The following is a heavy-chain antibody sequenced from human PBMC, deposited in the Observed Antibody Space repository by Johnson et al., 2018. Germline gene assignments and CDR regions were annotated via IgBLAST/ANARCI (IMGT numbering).Heavy chain of an antibody. CDR1: GFTFSTYS. J-gene: IGHJ3*02. CDR2: ISSSSRII. Sequence: VQLVESGGGLVQPGGTLRLSCTASGFTFSTYSMNWVRQAPGKGLEWVSYISSSSRIIYYVDSVKGRFNISRDNDKNSLYLQMKSLGDEDTAVYYCARVGAYCGGDCLDAFDIWGQGTMVTVSS. D-gene: IGHD2-21*02. CDR3: ARVGAYCGGDCLDAFDI. V-gene: IGHV3-48*02.